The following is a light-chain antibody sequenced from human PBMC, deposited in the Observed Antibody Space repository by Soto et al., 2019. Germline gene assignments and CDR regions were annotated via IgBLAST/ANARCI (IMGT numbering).Light chain of an antibody. CDR3: QQHGSSPWM. CDR1: QSVRTNY. V-gene: IGKV3-20*01. CDR2: DTS. J-gene: IGKJ1*01. Sequence: ELVLTRSPGTLSLSPGERATLSCRASQSVRTNYLAWYQHKPGQTPRLLIYDTSTRATGVPARFSGSGSGTDFTLTISRLEPEDFAVYYCQQHGSSPWMFGQGTKVDIK.